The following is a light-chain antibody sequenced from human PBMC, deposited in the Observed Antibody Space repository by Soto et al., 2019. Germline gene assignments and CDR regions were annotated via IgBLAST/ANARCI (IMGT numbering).Light chain of an antibody. V-gene: IGKV1-27*01. J-gene: IGKJ5*01. CDR2: ATS. Sequence: FLSASVVNRVIITFRASQGINHYLAWFQQKPGKVPKLLIYATSTLQSGVPSRFSGSGFGTDFTLTISSLQPEDFATYYCQQSYSPTKTFGQGTRLEIK. CDR3: QQSYSPTKT. CDR1: QGINHY.